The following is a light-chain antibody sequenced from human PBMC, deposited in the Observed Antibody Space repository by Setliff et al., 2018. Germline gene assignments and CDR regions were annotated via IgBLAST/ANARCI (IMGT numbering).Light chain of an antibody. J-gene: IGLJ1*01. CDR2: DVS. CDR3: SSYTSSSLYV. CDR1: SSDVGGYNY. V-gene: IGLV2-14*01. Sequence: QSALTQPASVSGSPGQSITISCTGTSSDVGGYNYVSWYQQHPGKAPKLMIYDVSKRPSGVSNRFSGSKPGNTASLTVSGLQAEDEADYYCSSYTSSSLYVFGTGTKVTVL.